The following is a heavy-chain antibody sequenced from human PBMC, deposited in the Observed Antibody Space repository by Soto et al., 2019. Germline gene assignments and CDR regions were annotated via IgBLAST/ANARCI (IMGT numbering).Heavy chain of an antibody. Sequence: PGGSLRLSCAASGFTFSNYAMTWVRQGPGKGLEWVSAISGSGGSAYYADSVKGRFTISRDNSKTTLYLQMNSLRADDSGVYYCAKDPYSGVLVPVAIGFDPWGPGTLVTVSS. V-gene: IGHV3-23*01. D-gene: IGHD2-2*01. CDR3: AKDPYSGVLVPVAIGFDP. J-gene: IGHJ5*02. CDR1: GFTFSNYA. CDR2: ISGSGGSA.